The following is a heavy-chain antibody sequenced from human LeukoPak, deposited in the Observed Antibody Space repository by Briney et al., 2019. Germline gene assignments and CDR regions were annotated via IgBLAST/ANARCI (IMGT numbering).Heavy chain of an antibody. CDR2: IKSKTDGGTT. J-gene: IGHJ4*02. Sequence: GGSLRLSCAASGFTFSNAWMCWVRQAPGKGLEWVGRIKSKTDGGTTDYAAPVKGRFTISRDDSKNTLYLQMNSLKTEDTAVYYCTTSGRGSGYYYVFDYWGQGTLVTVSS. CDR3: TTSGRGSGYYYVFDY. CDR1: GFTFSNAW. V-gene: IGHV3-15*01. D-gene: IGHD3-22*01.